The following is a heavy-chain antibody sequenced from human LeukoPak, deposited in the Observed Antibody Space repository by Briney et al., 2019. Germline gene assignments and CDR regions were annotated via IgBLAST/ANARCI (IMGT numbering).Heavy chain of an antibody. J-gene: IGHJ6*02. V-gene: IGHV4-34*01. CDR3: ARGRGMDV. CDR1: GGSFSGYY. Sequence: PSETLSLTCAVYGGSFSGYYWSWIRQPPGKGLEWIGEINHIGSTNYNPSLKSRVTISVDTSKNQFSLKLSSVTAADTAVYYCARGRGMDVWGQGTTVTVSS. CDR2: INHIGST.